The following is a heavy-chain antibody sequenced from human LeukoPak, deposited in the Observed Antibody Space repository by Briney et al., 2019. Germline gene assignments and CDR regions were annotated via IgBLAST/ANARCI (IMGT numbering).Heavy chain of an antibody. Sequence: GGSLRLSCAASGFTFSSYWMHWVRQAPGKGLEWVSHIYSGGATNYADSVKGRFTISRDSSKNTLFLQMNSLRVEDTAIYYCARDPPAVAAGTYAWGQGTLVTVSS. CDR2: IYSGGAT. D-gene: IGHD6-13*01. V-gene: IGHV3-66*01. CDR3: ARDPPAVAAGTYA. CDR1: GFTFSSYW. J-gene: IGHJ5*02.